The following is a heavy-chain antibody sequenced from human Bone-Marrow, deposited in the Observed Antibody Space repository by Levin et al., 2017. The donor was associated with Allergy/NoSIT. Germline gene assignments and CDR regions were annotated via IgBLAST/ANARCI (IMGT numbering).Heavy chain of an antibody. CDR1: GCTFSDYC. Sequence: ASVKVSCIVSGCTFSDYCINWVRQAPGKGLEWIASISSDSSDLYYADHVKGRFTITTDNATNSPNLQVSSLRAEDTAVYYCVRGIVGDVRVAHNTACDVWGKGTMVAVSS. D-gene: IGHD3-22*01. CDR3: VRGIVGDVRVAHNTACDV. J-gene: IGHJ3*01. CDR2: ISSDSSDL. V-gene: IGHV3-21*01.